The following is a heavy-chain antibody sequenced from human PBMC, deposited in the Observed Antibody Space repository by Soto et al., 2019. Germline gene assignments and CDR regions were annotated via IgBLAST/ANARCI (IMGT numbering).Heavy chain of an antibody. CDR3: TSGPYCSSSSCYRGDYYYYYGLDV. J-gene: IGHJ6*02. D-gene: IGHD2-2*02. V-gene: IGHV3-49*04. CDR2: IRSEAFGGTT. CDR1: GFTFGDYA. Sequence: PGGSLRLSCTTSGFTFGDYAVSWVRQAPGKGLEWVAFIRSEAFGGTTEYAASAKGRFTISRDDSKSIAYLQMNSLKTEDTAVYFCTSGPYCSSSSCYRGDYYYYYGLDVWGQGTTVTVSS.